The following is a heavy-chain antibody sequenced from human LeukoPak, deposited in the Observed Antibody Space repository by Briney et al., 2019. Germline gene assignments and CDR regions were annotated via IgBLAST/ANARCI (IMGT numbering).Heavy chain of an antibody. J-gene: IGHJ4*02. D-gene: IGHD1-26*01. V-gene: IGHV3-23*01. CDR2: VSGSGRNT. Sequence: PGRSLRLSCAGSGFIFNNYAMHWVRQPPGKGLEWVSSVSGSGRNTFYPDSVEGRFTISRDNSKNTVYLQMNSLRADDTAVYYCVKSRRVGANQRGLFDYWGQGTLVTVSP. CDR3: VKSRRVGANQRGLFDY. CDR1: GFIFNNYA.